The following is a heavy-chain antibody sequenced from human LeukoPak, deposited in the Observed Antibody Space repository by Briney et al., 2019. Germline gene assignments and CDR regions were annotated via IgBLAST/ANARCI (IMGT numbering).Heavy chain of an antibody. CDR2: IYYSGST. D-gene: IGHD3-22*01. J-gene: IGHJ5*02. CDR3: ARHNTYYYDSSGYPLGWFDP. Sequence: PSEPLSLPCTVSGGSISSSSYYWGWIRQPPGQGLEWIGSIYYSGSTYYNPSLKSRVTISVDTSKNQFSLKLSSVTAADTAVYYCARHNTYYYDSSGYPLGWFDPWGQGTLVTVSS. CDR1: GGSISSSSYY. V-gene: IGHV4-39*01.